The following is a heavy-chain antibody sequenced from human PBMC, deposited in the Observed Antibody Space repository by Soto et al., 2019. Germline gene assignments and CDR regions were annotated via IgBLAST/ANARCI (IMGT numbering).Heavy chain of an antibody. J-gene: IGHJ6*02. CDR1: GFTFSSYG. D-gene: IGHD2-2*01. Sequence: QVQLVESGGVVVQPGRSLRLSWAASGFTFSSYGMHWVRQAPGKGLEWVAGISYDGSNKYYADSVKGRFTISRDNSKNTLYLQMNSLRAEDTAVYYCAKGPAIVLVPAAMNYYYGMDVWGQGTTVTVSS. CDR3: AKGPAIVLVPAAMNYYYGMDV. V-gene: IGHV3-30*18. CDR2: ISYDGSNK.